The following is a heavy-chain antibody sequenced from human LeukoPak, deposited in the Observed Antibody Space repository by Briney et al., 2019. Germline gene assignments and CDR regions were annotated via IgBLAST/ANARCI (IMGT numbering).Heavy chain of an antibody. CDR1: GFTFGTYA. CDR2: VSGSGSTP. D-gene: IGHD2-2*01. CDR3: AKDANYCSSTSCFGGPRTKRTSYYYYGMDV. V-gene: IGHV3-23*01. Sequence: PGGSLRLSCAASGFTFGTYAMSWVRQAPGKGLEWVSTVSGSGSTPYYADSVKGRFTISRDNSKNTLYLQMNSLRAEDTAVYYCAKDANYCSSTSCFGGPRTKRTSYYYYGMDVWGQGTTVTVSS. J-gene: IGHJ6*02.